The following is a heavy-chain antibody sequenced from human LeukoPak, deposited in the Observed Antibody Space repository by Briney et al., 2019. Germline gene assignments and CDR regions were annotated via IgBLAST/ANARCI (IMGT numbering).Heavy chain of an antibody. Sequence: PGGSLRLSCAASGFIFSNYGMSWVRQAPGKGLEWVSSISFSSTHIYYADSIQGRFTISRDNAENSLYLQMNSLRAEDTAVYYCAKGRRVVTPNWYFDLWGRGTLVTVSS. CDR2: ISFSSTHI. J-gene: IGHJ2*01. CDR3: AKGRRVVTPNWYFDL. CDR1: GFIFSNYG. V-gene: IGHV3-21*04. D-gene: IGHD2-2*01.